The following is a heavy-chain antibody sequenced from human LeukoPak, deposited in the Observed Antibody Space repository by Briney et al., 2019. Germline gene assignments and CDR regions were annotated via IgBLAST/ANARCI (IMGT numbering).Heavy chain of an antibody. CDR1: GYTLTDYY. V-gene: IGHV1-2*02. CDR3: ARDWRGSYFPDF. D-gene: IGHD1-26*01. CDR2: INPNSGDT. J-gene: IGHJ4*02. Sequence: ASVKVSCKASGYTLTDYYMHWVRQAPGQGLEWMGWINPNSGDTNYAQNFQGRVTMTRDTSISTAYMELSRLISDDTAIYYCARDWRGSYFPDFWGQGTLVTVSS.